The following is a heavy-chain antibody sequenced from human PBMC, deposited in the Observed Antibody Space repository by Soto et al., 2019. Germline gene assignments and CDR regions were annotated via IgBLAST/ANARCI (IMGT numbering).Heavy chain of an antibody. CDR1: GFTFSSYW. D-gene: IGHD5-18*01. CDR2: IKQDGSEK. V-gene: IGHV3-7*05. Sequence: EVQLVESGGGLVQPGGSLRLSCAASGFTFSSYWMSWVRQAPGTELEWVANIKQDGSEKYYVDSVKGRFTISRDNAKNSLYLHMNSMRAADTAVYYCASGSRGYSPSGNFAYWGQGTLVTFSA. CDR3: ASGSRGYSPSGNFAY. J-gene: IGHJ4*02.